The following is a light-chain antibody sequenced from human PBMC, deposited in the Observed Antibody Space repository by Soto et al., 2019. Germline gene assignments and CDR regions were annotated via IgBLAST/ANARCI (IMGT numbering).Light chain of an antibody. CDR2: DAS. V-gene: IGKV1-5*01. Sequence: DIQMTQSPSTLSASVGDRVTITCRASQSISSWLAWYQQKPGKAPKLLIYDASSLESGVQSRFSGSGSGTEFILTISRLQPDEFATYYCQQYKSYSFTFGPGTKVDIK. CDR1: QSISSW. CDR3: QQYKSYSFT. J-gene: IGKJ3*01.